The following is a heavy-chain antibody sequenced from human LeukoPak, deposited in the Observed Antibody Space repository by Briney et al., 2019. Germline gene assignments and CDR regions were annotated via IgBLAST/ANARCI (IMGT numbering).Heavy chain of an antibody. J-gene: IGHJ4*02. Sequence: GGSLRLSCAASGFTFSSYGMHWVRQAPGKGLEWVAVISYDVGKKYYADSVKGRFTISRDNSKNTLYLQMNSLRAEDTAVYFCAKGPKKQMVGSRGYYFDFWGQGTLVTVSS. V-gene: IGHV3-30*18. CDR1: GFTFSSYG. CDR2: ISYDVGKK. CDR3: AKGPKKQMVGSRGYYFDF. D-gene: IGHD6-13*01.